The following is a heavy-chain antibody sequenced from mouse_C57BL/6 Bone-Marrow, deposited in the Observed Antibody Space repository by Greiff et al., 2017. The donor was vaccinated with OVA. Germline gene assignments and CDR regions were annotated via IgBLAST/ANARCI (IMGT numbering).Heavy chain of an antibody. CDR2: LWRGGST. D-gene: IGHD1-1*01. V-gene: IGHV2-5*01. Sequence: VKLVESGPGLVQPSQSLSITCTVSGFSFTSYGVHWVRQSPGKGLEWLGVLWRGGSTDYNAAFMSRLSITKDNSKSQVFCKMNSLQADDTAIYYCAKKAYYYGSSYVEYAMDYWGQGTSVTVSS. CDR3: AKKAYYYGSSYVEYAMDY. J-gene: IGHJ4*01. CDR1: GFSFTSYG.